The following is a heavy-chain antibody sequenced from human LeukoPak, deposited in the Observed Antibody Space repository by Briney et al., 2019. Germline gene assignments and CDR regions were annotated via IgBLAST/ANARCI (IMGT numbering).Heavy chain of an antibody. V-gene: IGHV3-30*02. Sequence: GGSLRLSCAASGFTFSSYGMHWVRQAPGKGLEWVAFIRYDGSNKYYANSVKGRFTISRDNSKNTVYLQMNSLRAEDTAVYYCAKETGYSSSWNDYWGQGTLVTVSS. J-gene: IGHJ4*02. D-gene: IGHD6-13*01. CDR3: AKETGYSSSWNDY. CDR2: IRYDGSNK. CDR1: GFTFSSYG.